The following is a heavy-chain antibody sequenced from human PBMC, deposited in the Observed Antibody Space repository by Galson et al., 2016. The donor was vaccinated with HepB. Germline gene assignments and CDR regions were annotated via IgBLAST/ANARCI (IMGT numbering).Heavy chain of an antibody. CDR3: ATLAYGDAPHDF. CDR1: GYTFTGYY. D-gene: IGHD4-17*01. V-gene: IGHV1-2*02. CDR2: INPNSGET. Sequence: SVKVSCKASGYTFTGYYMHWVRQAPGQGLEWVGWINPNSGETNYPQRFQGRLTMTRDTSISTAYMEVSSLRSDDTAVYYCATLAYGDAPHDFWGQGTLVTVSS. J-gene: IGHJ4*02.